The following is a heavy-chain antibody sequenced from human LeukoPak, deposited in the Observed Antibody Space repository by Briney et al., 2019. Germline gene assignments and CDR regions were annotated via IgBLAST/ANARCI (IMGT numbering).Heavy chain of an antibody. D-gene: IGHD6-19*01. CDR1: GYTFIDYY. V-gene: IGHV1-2*02. J-gene: IGHJ4*02. CDR3: SRGAPTIAMTGTGLDY. CDR2: INPNSGGT. Sequence: GASVKVSCKASGYTFIDYYIHWVRQSPGQGLEWMGWINPNSGGTNYGQKFQGRVTMTRDTSINTAYMEVSGLRSDDTAVYYCSRGAPTIAMTGTGLDYWGQGTLVAVPS.